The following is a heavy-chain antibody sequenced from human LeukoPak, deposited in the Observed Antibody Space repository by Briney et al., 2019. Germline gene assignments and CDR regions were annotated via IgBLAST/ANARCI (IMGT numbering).Heavy chain of an antibody. J-gene: IGHJ4*02. Sequence: GGSLRLSCAASGFTYTNYWVSWFRQAPGKGLEWVSAISGSGGSTYYADSVKGRFTISRDNSKNTLYLQMNSLRAEDTAVYYCAKTRLVATINYFDYWGQGTLVTVSS. CDR3: AKTRLVATINYFDY. CDR2: ISGSGGST. V-gene: IGHV3-23*01. D-gene: IGHD5-12*01. CDR1: GFTYTNYW.